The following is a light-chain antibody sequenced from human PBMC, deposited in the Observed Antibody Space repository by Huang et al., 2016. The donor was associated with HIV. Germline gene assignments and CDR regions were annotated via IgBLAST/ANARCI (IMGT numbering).Light chain of an antibody. CDR2: GAS. V-gene: IGKV3-20*01. J-gene: IGKJ4*01. Sequence: EIVLTQSPGTLSLSPGERATLSCRASQSVSSSYLAWYQQTPGQAPRLLIYGASSRATGIPDRFSGSRSGTDFTLTISRLEPEDFAVYYCQQYGSSPLLTFGGGTKVEIK. CDR3: QQYGSSPLLT. CDR1: QSVSSSY.